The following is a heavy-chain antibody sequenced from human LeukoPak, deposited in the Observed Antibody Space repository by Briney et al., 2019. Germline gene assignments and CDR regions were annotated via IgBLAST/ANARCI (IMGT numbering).Heavy chain of an antibody. D-gene: IGHD5-12*01. CDR1: SFIFSNSE. J-gene: IGHJ4*02. Sequence: LSLFRAPPSFIFSNSEINWVRQAPAKGLEWLSYISSSGITMNYADSVKGRFTISRDNAKNSLYLQMNSLRAEDTAVYYCARGWWSGYDAKLDYWGQGALVTVSS. CDR2: ISSSGITM. CDR3: ARGWWSGYDAKLDY. V-gene: IGHV3-48*03.